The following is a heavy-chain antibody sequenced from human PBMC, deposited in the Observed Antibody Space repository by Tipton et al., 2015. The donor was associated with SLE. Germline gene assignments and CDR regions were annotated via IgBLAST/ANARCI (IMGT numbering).Heavy chain of an antibody. Sequence: TLSLTCTVSGGSISIGSYYWGWIRQPPGKGLEWIGSIYYSGSTYYNPSLKSRVTISVDTSKNQFSLKLSSVTAADTAVYYCARHRFNWYSSSWYAGWFDPWGQGILVTVSS. CDR2: IYYSGST. CDR3: ARHRFNWYSSSWYAGWFDP. D-gene: IGHD6-13*01. J-gene: IGHJ5*02. CDR1: GGSISIGSYY. V-gene: IGHV4-39*07.